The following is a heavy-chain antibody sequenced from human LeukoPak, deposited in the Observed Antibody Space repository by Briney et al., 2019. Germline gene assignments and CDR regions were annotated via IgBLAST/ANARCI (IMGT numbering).Heavy chain of an antibody. Sequence: PSETLSLTCTVSGGSISSGSYYWSWIRQPAGKGLEWIGRIYTSESTNYNPSLKSRVTISVDTSKNQFSLELSSVTAADTAVYYCARTIPRRTFDYWGQGTLVTVSS. CDR1: GGSISSGSYY. CDR3: ARTIPRRTFDY. CDR2: IYTSEST. J-gene: IGHJ4*02. D-gene: IGHD3-9*01. V-gene: IGHV4-61*02.